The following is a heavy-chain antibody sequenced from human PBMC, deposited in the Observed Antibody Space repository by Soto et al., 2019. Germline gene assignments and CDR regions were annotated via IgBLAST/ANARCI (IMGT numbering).Heavy chain of an antibody. V-gene: IGHV3-64*01. CDR2: ISSNGGST. J-gene: IGHJ4*02. Sequence: EVQLVESGGGLVQPGGSLRLSCAASGFTFSSYAMHWVRQAPGKGLEYVSAISSNGGSTYYANSVKGRFTISRDNSKNTLYLQMGRLRAEDMAVYYCARGDCSSISCYAGILDDWGQGTLVTVS. CDR3: ARGDCSSISCYAGILDD. CDR1: GFTFSSYA. D-gene: IGHD2-2*01.